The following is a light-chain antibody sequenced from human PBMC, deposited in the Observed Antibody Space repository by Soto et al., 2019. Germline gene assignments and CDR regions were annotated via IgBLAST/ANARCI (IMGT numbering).Light chain of an antibody. V-gene: IGLV2-11*01. CDR1: SSDVGGYNY. J-gene: IGLJ1*01. CDR2: DVS. Sequence: QSALTQPRSVSGSPGQSVTISCTGTSSDVGGYNYVSWYQQHPGKAPKLMIYDVSKRPSGVPDRFSGSNSGHTASLTISGLHAADDADYYCCSYAGSYHVFGTGTKLTAL. CDR3: CSYAGSYHV.